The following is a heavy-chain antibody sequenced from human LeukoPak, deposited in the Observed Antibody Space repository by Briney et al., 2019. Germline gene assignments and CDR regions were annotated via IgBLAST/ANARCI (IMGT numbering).Heavy chain of an antibody. CDR2: ISPDSGNT. J-gene: IGHJ4*02. CDR1: VYTFNIYG. CDR3: ARIEYDFWSRYYGIDY. V-gene: IGHV1-18*01. Sequence: ASVTVSFKASVYTFNIYGTSWVRQAPGQGLEWMGWISPDSGNTHYVQKFQGRVTMTTDTSTSTAYMELTSLRSDDTAVYYCARIEYDFWSRYYGIDYWGQGTLVSVS. D-gene: IGHD3-3*01.